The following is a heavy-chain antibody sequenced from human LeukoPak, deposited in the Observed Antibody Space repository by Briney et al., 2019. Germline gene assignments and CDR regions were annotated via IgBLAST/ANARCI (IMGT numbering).Heavy chain of an antibody. V-gene: IGHV4-59*08. CDR3: ARLLDY. CDR2: ISYSGST. J-gene: IGHJ4*02. Sequence: SETLSLTCTVSGGSVSSYYWSWIRQPPGKGLEWIGFISYSGSTNYNPSLKSRVTISVDTTKNHFSLKLSSVTAADTAVYYCARLLDYWGQGTLVTVSS. CDR1: GGSVSSYY.